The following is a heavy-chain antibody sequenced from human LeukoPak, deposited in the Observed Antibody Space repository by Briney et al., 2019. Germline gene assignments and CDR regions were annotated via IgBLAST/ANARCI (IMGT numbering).Heavy chain of an antibody. V-gene: IGHV4-39*07. Sequence: SETLSLTCSVYGGSISSSNYYWDWIRQPPGKGLEWIGSIYYSGSTYYNPSLKSLVTLSVDTSKNQFSLKLSSVTAADTAVYYCARRGNTMVRGVIYYFDYWGQGTLVTVSS. J-gene: IGHJ4*02. CDR1: GGSISSSNYY. CDR3: ARRGNTMVRGVIYYFDY. CDR2: IYYSGST. D-gene: IGHD3-10*01.